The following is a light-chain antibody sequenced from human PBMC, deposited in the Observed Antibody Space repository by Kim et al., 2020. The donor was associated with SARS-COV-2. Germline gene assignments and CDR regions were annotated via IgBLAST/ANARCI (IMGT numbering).Light chain of an antibody. CDR2: DVS. CDR1: SSDVGGYNY. Sequence: QSALTQPRSVSGSPGQSVTISCTGTSSDVGGYNYVSWYQQHPGKAPKLMIYDVSKRPSGVPDRFSGSKSGNTASLIISGLQAEDEADYYCCSYAGSYTRVFGGGTKLTVL. V-gene: IGLV2-11*01. CDR3: CSYAGSYTRV. J-gene: IGLJ3*02.